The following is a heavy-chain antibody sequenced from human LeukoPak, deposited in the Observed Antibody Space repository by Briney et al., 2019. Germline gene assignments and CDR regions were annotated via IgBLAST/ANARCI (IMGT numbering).Heavy chain of an antibody. CDR3: ASERITIFGVAVDY. CDR1: GGSISSGSYY. Sequence: PSETLSLTCTVSGGSISSGSYYWSWIRQPAGKGLEWIGRIYTSGSTNYNPSLKSRVTISVDTSKNQFSLKLSSVTAADTAVYYCASERITIFGVAVDYWGQGTLVTVSS. J-gene: IGHJ4*02. V-gene: IGHV4-61*02. CDR2: IYTSGST. D-gene: IGHD3-3*01.